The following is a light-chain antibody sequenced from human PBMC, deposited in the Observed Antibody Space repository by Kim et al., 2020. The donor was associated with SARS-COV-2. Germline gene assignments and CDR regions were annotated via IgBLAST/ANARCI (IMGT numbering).Light chain of an antibody. CDR3: QHRSNWPRT. Sequence: LSPGERATRSCRASQSVTSYLAWYQQKSGQAPRLLIYDSSNRATGIPARFSGSGSGTDFTLTISSLEPEDCAVYYCQHRSNWPRTFGQGTKVDIK. CDR1: QSVTSY. CDR2: DSS. J-gene: IGKJ1*01. V-gene: IGKV3-11*01.